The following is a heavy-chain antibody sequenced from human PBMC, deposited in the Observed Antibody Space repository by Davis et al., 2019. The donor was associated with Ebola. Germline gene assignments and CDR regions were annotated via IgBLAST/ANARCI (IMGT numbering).Heavy chain of an antibody. CDR3: VKGSITMTVVVYFDL. V-gene: IGHV3-64D*06. CDR2: ITNHGGST. Sequence: GGSLRLSCSVSGFMFSSYTMHWVRQAPGKGLQYVSGITNHGGSTYYADSVKGRFIISRDNSKNTLYLQMSSLRIEDTVVYYCVKGSITMTVVVYFDLWGQGTLVTVSP. D-gene: IGHD3-22*01. CDR1: GFMFSSYT. J-gene: IGHJ4*02.